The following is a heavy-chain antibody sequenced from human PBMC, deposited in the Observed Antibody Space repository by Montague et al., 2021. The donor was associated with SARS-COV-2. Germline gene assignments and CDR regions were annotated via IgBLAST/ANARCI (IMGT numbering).Heavy chain of an antibody. CDR3: ARDRGFVESHFDY. Sequence: SLRLSCAASGFTFNNFPMHWVRQAPGKGLEWVAFISDDGSNKYYADSVKGRFTISRDNSKNKLYLQLNSLRVEDMAVYYCARDRGFVESHFDYWGQGTLVTVSS. V-gene: IGHV3-30-3*01. J-gene: IGHJ4*02. CDR1: GFTFNNFP. D-gene: IGHD3-10*01. CDR2: ISDDGSNK.